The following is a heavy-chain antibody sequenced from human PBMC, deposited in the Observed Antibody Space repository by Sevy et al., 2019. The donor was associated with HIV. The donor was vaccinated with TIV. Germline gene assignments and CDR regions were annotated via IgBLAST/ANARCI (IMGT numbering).Heavy chain of an antibody. J-gene: IGHJ3*02. CDR3: AGRYYYDSSGYYSDAFDI. CDR1: GDSVSSNSAA. D-gene: IGHD3-22*01. V-gene: IGHV6-1*01. CDR2: TYYRSKWYN. Sequence: SQTLSLTCAISGDSVSSNSAAWNWIRQSPSRGLDWLGRTYYRSKWYNDYAVSVKSRITINPDTSKNQFSLQLNSVTPEDTAVYYCAGRYYYDSSGYYSDAFDIWGQGTMVTVSS.